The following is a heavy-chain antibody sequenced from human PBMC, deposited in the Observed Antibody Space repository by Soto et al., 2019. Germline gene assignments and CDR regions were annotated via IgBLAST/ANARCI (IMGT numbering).Heavy chain of an antibody. Sequence: QVQLVQSGAEVKKPGASVKVSCKASGYTFTSYYMHWVRQAPGQGLEWMGRINPSGGSTSYAQKCQGRDTMTRDTSTSTVYMERSSLRAEDTAMYYCAREHPDVVVPAALRYYYYYMDVWGKGTTVTVSS. J-gene: IGHJ6*03. CDR1: GYTFTSYY. D-gene: IGHD2-2*01. CDR3: AREHPDVVVPAALRYYYYYMDV. CDR2: INPSGGST. V-gene: IGHV1-46*03.